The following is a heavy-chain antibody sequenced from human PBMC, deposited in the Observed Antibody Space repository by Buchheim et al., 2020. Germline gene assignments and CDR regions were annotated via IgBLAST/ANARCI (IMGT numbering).Heavy chain of an antibody. J-gene: IGHJ4*02. CDR1: GFTFSSYA. CDR2: ISGSGGST. D-gene: IGHD2-8*01. CDR3: AKDRSYCTNGVCYVLDY. V-gene: IGHV3-23*01. Sequence: EVQLLESGGGLVQPGGSLRLSCAASGFTFSSYAMSWVRQAPGKGLEWVSAISGSGGSTYYAASVKGRFTFSRDNSKNTLYLQMNSLRAEDTALYYCAKDRSYCTNGVCYVLDYGGQGTL.